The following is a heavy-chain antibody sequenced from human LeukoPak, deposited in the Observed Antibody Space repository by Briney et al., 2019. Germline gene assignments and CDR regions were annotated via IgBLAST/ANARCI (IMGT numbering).Heavy chain of an antibody. J-gene: IGHJ6*02. CDR1: GFTFSSYG. D-gene: IGHD3-3*02. CDR3: ARVLVFDDPYYYYGMDV. V-gene: IGHV3-33*01. Sequence: GGSLRLSCAASGFTFSSYGMHWVRQAPGKGLEWVAVIWYDGSNKYYADSVKGRFTISRDNSKNTLYLQMNSLRAEDTAVYYCARVLVFDDPYYYYGMDVWGQGTTVTVSS. CDR2: IWYDGSNK.